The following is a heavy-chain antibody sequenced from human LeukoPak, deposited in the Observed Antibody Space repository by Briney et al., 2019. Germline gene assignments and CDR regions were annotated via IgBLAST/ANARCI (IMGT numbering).Heavy chain of an antibody. Sequence: PGGSLRLSCGASGFTFSRYAMSWVRQTPEKGLEWVSVISGSDGSTYYADSVKGRFTISRDNSKNTLYLQMNSLRADDTAVYYCAKESGYDVDFDYWGQGTLVTVSS. V-gene: IGHV3-23*01. CDR2: ISGSDGST. J-gene: IGHJ4*02. CDR3: AKESGYDVDFDY. CDR1: GFTFSRYA. D-gene: IGHD5-12*01.